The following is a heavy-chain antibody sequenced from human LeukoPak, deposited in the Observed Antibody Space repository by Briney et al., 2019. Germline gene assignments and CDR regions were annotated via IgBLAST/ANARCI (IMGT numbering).Heavy chain of an antibody. D-gene: IGHD3-22*01. CDR1: GFTFSSYA. J-gene: IGHJ4*01. Sequence: GGSLRLSCAASGFTFSSYAMSWVRQAPGKGLEWVSAIGGGGVSTFYADSVKGRFTISRDNSKNTLYLQMNSLRAEDTAVYYCAKRNYYDSSGYYYDYWGQGTMVTVSS. V-gene: IGHV3-23*01. CDR3: AKRNYYDSSGYYYDY. CDR2: IGGGGVST.